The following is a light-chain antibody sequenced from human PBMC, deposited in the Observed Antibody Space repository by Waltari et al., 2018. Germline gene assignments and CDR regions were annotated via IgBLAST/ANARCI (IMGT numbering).Light chain of an antibody. CDR3: HQSDSLPT. J-gene: IGKJ4*01. Sequence: EVVLIQSPDFQSVTPKEKVTITCRASQNIGNNLHWYQQKPGQSPKPLIKYASQSFSGVPSGFSGSGSGTDFTLTIISLEAEDAATYYCHQSDSLPTFGGGTKVEIK. CDR2: YAS. V-gene: IGKV6-21*01. CDR1: QNIGNN.